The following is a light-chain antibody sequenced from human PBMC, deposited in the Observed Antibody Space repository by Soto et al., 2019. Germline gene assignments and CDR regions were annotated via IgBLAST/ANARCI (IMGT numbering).Light chain of an antibody. CDR2: GAS. V-gene: IGKV3-15*01. CDR3: QQYNNWPRT. J-gene: IGKJ1*01. CDR1: QSVTSN. Sequence: ILMTQSPATLSVSPGERATLSCRASQSVTSNLAWYQQKPGQAPRLLIYGASTRATGIPARFSGSGSGTEFTLTISSLQSEDFAVYYCQQYNNWPRTFGQGTKVEIK.